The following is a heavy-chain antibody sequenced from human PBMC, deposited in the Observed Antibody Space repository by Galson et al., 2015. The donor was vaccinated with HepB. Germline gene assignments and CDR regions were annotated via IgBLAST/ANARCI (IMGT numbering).Heavy chain of an antibody. Sequence: SETLSLTCTVSGGSISSYYWSWIRQPPGKGLEWIGYIYYSGSTNYNPSLKSRVTISVDTSKNQFSLKLSSVTAADTAVYYCARDHRRSDYYDRGGWFDPWGQGTLVTVSS. CDR1: GGSISSYY. D-gene: IGHD3-22*01. V-gene: IGHV4-59*01. CDR2: IYYSGST. J-gene: IGHJ5*02. CDR3: ARDHRRSDYYDRGGWFDP.